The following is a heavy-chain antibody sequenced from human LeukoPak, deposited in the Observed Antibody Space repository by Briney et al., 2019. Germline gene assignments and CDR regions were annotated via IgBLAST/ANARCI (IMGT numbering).Heavy chain of an antibody. J-gene: IGHJ4*02. CDR2: IRYDGSNK. CDR1: GFTFSSYG. D-gene: IGHD6-19*01. Sequence: GGSLRLSCAASGFTFSSYGMHWVRQAPGKGLEWVAIIRYDGSNKYYADSVKGRFTISRDNSKNTLYLQMNSLRAEDTAVYYCARQAADSSGWNYFDYWGQGTLVTVSS. CDR3: ARQAADSSGWNYFDY. V-gene: IGHV3-33*08.